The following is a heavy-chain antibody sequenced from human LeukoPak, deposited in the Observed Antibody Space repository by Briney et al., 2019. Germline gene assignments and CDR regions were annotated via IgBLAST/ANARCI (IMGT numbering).Heavy chain of an antibody. V-gene: IGHV3-48*03. Sequence: PGGSLRLSCAASGFIFRSYEMNWVRQAPGKGLEWVSYISSSGSTIYYADSVKGRFTISRENAKNSLYLQMNSLRAEDMAVYYCARDSGFDWLSFDYWGQGTLVTVSS. CDR2: ISSSGSTI. CDR1: GFIFRSYE. D-gene: IGHD3-9*01. CDR3: ARDSGFDWLSFDY. J-gene: IGHJ4*02.